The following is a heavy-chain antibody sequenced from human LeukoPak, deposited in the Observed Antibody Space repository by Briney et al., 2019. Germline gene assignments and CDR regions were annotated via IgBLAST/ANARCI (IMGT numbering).Heavy chain of an antibody. J-gene: IGHJ4*02. Sequence: GGSLRLSCAASGFTFTNYGLSCVRQAPGKGLEWVSAISSGGRTYYTDSVKGQFTISRDNSKNTLYLQMNSLRAEDTAVYYCAKETGSGGAFDYWGQGTLVTVSS. CDR3: AKETGSGGAFDY. V-gene: IGHV3-23*01. D-gene: IGHD6-19*01. CDR1: GFTFTNYG. CDR2: ISSGGRT.